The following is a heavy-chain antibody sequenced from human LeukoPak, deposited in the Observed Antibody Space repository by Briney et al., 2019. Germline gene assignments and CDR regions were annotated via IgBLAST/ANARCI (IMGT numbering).Heavy chain of an antibody. J-gene: IGHJ4*02. D-gene: IGHD6-19*01. CDR2: IKQDGSEK. Sequence: PGGSLRLSCAVSGFTLSSYWMSWVRQAPGKGLEWVANIKQDGSEKYYVDSVKGRFTISRDNAKNSLYVQMNSLRAEDTAVYYCARGGSSGWYSVGFLNYWGQGTLVSVSS. CDR3: ARGGSSGWYSVGFLNY. CDR1: GFTLSSYW. V-gene: IGHV3-7*04.